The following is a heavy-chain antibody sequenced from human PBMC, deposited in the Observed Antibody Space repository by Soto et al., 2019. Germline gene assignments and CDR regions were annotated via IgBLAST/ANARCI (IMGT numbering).Heavy chain of an antibody. J-gene: IGHJ4*02. CDR1: GFTFSSYG. CDR2: IWYDGSNK. D-gene: IGHD1-26*01. Sequence: QVQLLESGGGVVQPGRSLRLSCAASGFTFSSYGMHWVRQAPGKGLEWVAVIWYDGSNKYYADSVKGRFTISRDNSKNTLYLQMNSLRAEDTAVYYCASDGSTSGAFDYWGQGTLVTVSS. CDR3: ASDGSTSGAFDY. V-gene: IGHV3-33*01.